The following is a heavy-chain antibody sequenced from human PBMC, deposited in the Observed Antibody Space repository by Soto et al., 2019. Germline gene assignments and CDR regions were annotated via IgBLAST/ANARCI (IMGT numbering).Heavy chain of an antibody. J-gene: IGHJ4*02. CDR2: IWYDGSNK. V-gene: IGHV3-33*01. CDR3: ARDRSSDTAMVNPLDY. D-gene: IGHD5-18*01. Sequence: GGSLRLSCAASGFTFSSYGMHWVRQAPGKGLEWVAVIWYDGSNKYYADSVKGRFTISRDNSKNTLYLQMNSLRAEDTAVYYCARDRSSDTAMVNPLDYWGQGTLVTVSS. CDR1: GFTFSSYG.